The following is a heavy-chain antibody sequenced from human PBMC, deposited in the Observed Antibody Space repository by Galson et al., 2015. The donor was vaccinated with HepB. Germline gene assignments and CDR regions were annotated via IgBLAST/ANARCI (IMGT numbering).Heavy chain of an antibody. Sequence: SLRLSCAASGFTFSSYAMHWVRQAPGKGLEWVAVISYDGSNKYYADSVKGRFTISRDNSKNTLYLQMNSLRAEDTAVYYWARDKYCSSTSCYYYYYGMDVWGQGTTVTVSS. V-gene: IGHV3-30-3*01. CDR2: ISYDGSNK. CDR3: ARDKYCSSTSCYYYYYGMDV. D-gene: IGHD2-2*01. J-gene: IGHJ6*02. CDR1: GFTFSSYA.